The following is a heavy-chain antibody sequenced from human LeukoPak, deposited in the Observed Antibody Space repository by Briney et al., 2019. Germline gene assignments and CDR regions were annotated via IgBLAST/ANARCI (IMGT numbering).Heavy chain of an antibody. CDR2: IFHTGHT. Sequence: SETLSLTCAVSGGSISSGDFPWSWIRQPPGKGLEWIGYIFHTGHTSYNPSLKSRVTISVDMSKSQLSLRLTSVTAADTAVYYCARGFYGAGGHFDYWGQGTLVTVSS. V-gene: IGHV4-30-2*01. D-gene: IGHD3-10*01. CDR3: ARGFYGAGGHFDY. CDR1: GGSISSGDFP. J-gene: IGHJ4*02.